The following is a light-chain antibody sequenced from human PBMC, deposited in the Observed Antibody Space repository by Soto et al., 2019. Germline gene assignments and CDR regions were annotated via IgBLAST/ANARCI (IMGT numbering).Light chain of an antibody. CDR2: GNS. CDR3: QPYDTGLRTV. Sequence: QSVLTQPPSVSGAPGQRVTISCTGSSSNIGAGYDVHWYQQLPGTAPKLLIYGNSNRPSGVPDRFSGSKSGTSASLAITGLQAEDEADYYCQPYDTGLRTVFGGGTQLTVL. V-gene: IGLV1-40*01. J-gene: IGLJ7*01. CDR1: SSNIGAGYD.